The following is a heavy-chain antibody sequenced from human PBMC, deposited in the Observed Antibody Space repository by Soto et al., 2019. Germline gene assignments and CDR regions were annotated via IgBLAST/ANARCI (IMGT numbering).Heavy chain of an antibody. J-gene: IGHJ3*01. Sequence: SETLSLTCTVSGGSISSYYWSWIRQPPGKGLEWIGYIYYSGSTNYNPSLKSRVTISVDTSKNQFSLKLSSVTAADTAVYYCAGEWRDLLAFWGQGTIV. D-gene: IGHD2-21*01. CDR1: GGSISSYY. CDR3: AGEWRDLLAF. V-gene: IGHV4-59*01. CDR2: IYYSGST.